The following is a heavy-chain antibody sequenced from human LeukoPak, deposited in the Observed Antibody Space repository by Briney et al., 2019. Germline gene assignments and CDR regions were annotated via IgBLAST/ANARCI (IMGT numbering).Heavy chain of an antibody. D-gene: IGHD3-10*01. CDR3: AKGDTFGSGSYFHY. V-gene: IGHV1-24*01. J-gene: IGHJ4*02. CDR2: FDPEDGET. CDR1: GYSFTGYY. Sequence: ASVKVSCKASGYSFTGYYMHWVRQAPGQGLEWMGGFDPEDGETIYAQKFQGRVTMTEDTSTDTAYMELSSLRSEDTAVYYCAKGDTFGSGSYFHYWGQGALVTVSS.